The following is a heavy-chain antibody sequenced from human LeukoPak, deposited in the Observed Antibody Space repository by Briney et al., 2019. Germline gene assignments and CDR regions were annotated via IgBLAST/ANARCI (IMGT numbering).Heavy chain of an antibody. J-gene: IGHJ4*02. Sequence: PSETLSLTCTVSGGSISSYYWSWIRQPPGKGLEWIGYIYYSGSTNYNPSLKSRVTISVDTSKNQFSLKLSSVTAADTAVYYCARTGRLYNRKEYYFDYWGQGTLVTVSS. CDR3: ARTGRLYNRKEYYFDY. CDR1: GGSISSYY. D-gene: IGHD1-14*01. V-gene: IGHV4-59*01. CDR2: IYYSGST.